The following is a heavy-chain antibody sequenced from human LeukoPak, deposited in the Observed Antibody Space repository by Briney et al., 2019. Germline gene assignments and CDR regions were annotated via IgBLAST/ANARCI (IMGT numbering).Heavy chain of an antibody. Sequence: GGSLRLSCAASGFTFSSYAMHWVRQAPGKGLEWVAVISYDGSNKYYADSVKGRFTISRDNAKNSLYLQMNSLRAEDTAVYYCAREALYYYDSSGYYYYYYGMDVWGQGTTVTVSS. J-gene: IGHJ6*02. CDR1: GFTFSSYA. D-gene: IGHD3-22*01. CDR3: AREALYYYDSSGYYYYYYGMDV. CDR2: ISYDGSNK. V-gene: IGHV3-30-3*01.